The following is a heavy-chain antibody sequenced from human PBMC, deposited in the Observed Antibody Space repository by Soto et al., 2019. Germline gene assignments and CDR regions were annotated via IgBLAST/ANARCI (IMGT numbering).Heavy chain of an antibody. V-gene: IGHV1-2*04. J-gene: IGHJ4*02. Sequence: QVQLVQSGAEVKKPGASVKVSCKASGYTFTGYYMHWVRQAPGQGLEWMGWINPNSGGTNYAQKLQGWVTMTRDTSISTAYMELSRLRSDDTAVYYCASGHDYGDYGVWYWGQGTLVTVSS. CDR1: GYTFTGYY. CDR3: ASGHDYGDYGVWY. D-gene: IGHD4-17*01. CDR2: INPNSGGT.